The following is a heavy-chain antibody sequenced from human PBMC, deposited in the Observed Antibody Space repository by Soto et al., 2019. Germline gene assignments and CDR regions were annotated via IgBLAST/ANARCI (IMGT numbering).Heavy chain of an antibody. CDR3: ASNYGGNSY. CDR1: GGTVSYYT. CDR2: IIPILGIA. V-gene: IGHV1-69*02. Sequence: QVQLVQSGAEVKKPGSSVKVSCKASGGTVSYYTISWVRQAPGQGLEWMGRIIPILGIANYAQKFQGRVTITAHKSTSTVYMELSSLRSKDTAVYYCASNYGGNSYWGQGTLVTVSS. J-gene: IGHJ4*02. D-gene: IGHD4-17*01.